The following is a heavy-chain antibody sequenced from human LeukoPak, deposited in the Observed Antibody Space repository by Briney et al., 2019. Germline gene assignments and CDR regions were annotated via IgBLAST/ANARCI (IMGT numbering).Heavy chain of an antibody. CDR1: GGSISSGSYY. J-gene: IGHJ6*02. CDR2: IYTSGST. Sequence: PSETLSLTCTVSGGSISSGSYYWRWIRQPAGKGLEWIGRIYTSGSTNYNPSLKSRVTISVDTSKNQLSLKLSSVTAADTAVYYCARVATTPFYYYGMDVWGQGTTVTVSS. V-gene: IGHV4-61*02. CDR3: ARVATTPFYYYGMDV. D-gene: IGHD5-12*01.